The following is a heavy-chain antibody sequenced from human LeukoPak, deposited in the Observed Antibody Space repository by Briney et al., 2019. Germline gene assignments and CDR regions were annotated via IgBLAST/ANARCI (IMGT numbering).Heavy chain of an antibody. J-gene: IGHJ3*02. Sequence: GGSLRLSCAASGFTFSSYEMNWVRQAPGKGLEWVSYISSSGSTIYYADSVKGRFTISRDNAKDSLYLQMNSLRAEDTAVYYCARDGRGFDYYDSSGYYYRDAFDIWGQGTMVTVSS. V-gene: IGHV3-48*03. CDR2: ISSSGSTI. D-gene: IGHD3-22*01. CDR3: ARDGRGFDYYDSSGYYYRDAFDI. CDR1: GFTFSSYE.